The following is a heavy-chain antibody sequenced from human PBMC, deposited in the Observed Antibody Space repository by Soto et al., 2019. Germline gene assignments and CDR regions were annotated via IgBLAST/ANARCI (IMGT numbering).Heavy chain of an antibody. D-gene: IGHD3-3*01. CDR1: GGSISNGGYS. CDR2: IYYSGGT. CDR3: ARDVTDFWSGHEGMDV. V-gene: IGHV4-31*03. Sequence: SETLSLTCTVSGGSISNGGYSWTWIRQHPGKGLEWIGYIYYSGGTYYNPSLKSRVTISVDTSKNQFSLKPTSVTAADTAVYYCARDVTDFWSGHEGMDVWGQGTTVTVSS. J-gene: IGHJ6*02.